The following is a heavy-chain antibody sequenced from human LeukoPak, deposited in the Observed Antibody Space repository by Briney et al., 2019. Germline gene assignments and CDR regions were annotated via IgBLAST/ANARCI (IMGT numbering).Heavy chain of an antibody. V-gene: IGHV1-2*06. CDR2: INPKTGDT. J-gene: IGHJ4*02. CDR1: GYTFTGFY. Sequence: ASVKVSCKASGYTFTGFYMNWVRQAPGQGLEWMGQINPKTGDTKHSQTFLGRLTMTRDTSSATAYMELRGLKSDGTAVYYCARVLDYWGQGTLVTVSS. CDR3: ARVLDY.